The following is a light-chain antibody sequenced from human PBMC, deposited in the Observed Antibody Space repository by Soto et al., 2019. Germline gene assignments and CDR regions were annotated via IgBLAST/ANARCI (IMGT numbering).Light chain of an antibody. Sequence: VLTQSAGTLSFSPGERATLSCKSSQSVSSSYLAWYQQKPGQAPRLIIYGASSRATGIPDRFSGSRSGTDCTLTISRLEPEDVAVYYCQQYGSSPRTLGQGTKVDIK. CDR2: GAS. V-gene: IGKV3-20*01. CDR3: QQYGSSPRT. J-gene: IGKJ1*01. CDR1: QSVSSSY.